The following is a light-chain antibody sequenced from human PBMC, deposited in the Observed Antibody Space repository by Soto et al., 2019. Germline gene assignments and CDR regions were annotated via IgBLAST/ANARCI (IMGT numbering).Light chain of an antibody. CDR3: LQDYIYPRT. CDR2: KAS. Sequence: DIQMTQSPSTLSASVGDRVTITCRASQSISSSLAWYQQKPGRAPKLLIYKASSLESGVPSRFSGSGSGTDFTLTISSLQPEDFATYYCLQDYIYPRTFGQGTKVDIK. V-gene: IGKV1-5*03. J-gene: IGKJ1*01. CDR1: QSISSS.